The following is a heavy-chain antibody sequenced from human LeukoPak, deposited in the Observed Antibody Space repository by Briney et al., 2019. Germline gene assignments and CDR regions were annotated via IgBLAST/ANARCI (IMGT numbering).Heavy chain of an antibody. CDR1: GGSISNYY. J-gene: IGHJ5*02. Sequence: SETLSLTCTVSGGSISNYYWSWIRQPPGKGLEWIGYISHSGSTNFNPSLKSRVTISVDTSKNQFSLKLSSVTAADTAVYYCARGTTHYDILTGYYSNWFDPWGQGTLVTVSS. CDR3: ARGTTHYDILTGYYSNWFDP. D-gene: IGHD3-9*01. V-gene: IGHV4-59*12. CDR2: ISHSGST.